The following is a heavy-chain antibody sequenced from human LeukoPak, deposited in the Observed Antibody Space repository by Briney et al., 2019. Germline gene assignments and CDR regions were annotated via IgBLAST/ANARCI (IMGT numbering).Heavy chain of an antibody. V-gene: IGHV3-23*01. CDR1: GFTFSSYA. CDR2: ISASGGNT. Sequence: GGSLRLSCAASGFTFSSYAMSWVRQAPGKGLEWVSGISASGGNTYYADSVKGRFTISRDNSRNTLYVQMNSLRAEDTAIYYCAKGSWYSGYWGQGTLVTVSS. J-gene: IGHJ4*02. D-gene: IGHD2-15*01. CDR3: AKGSWYSGY.